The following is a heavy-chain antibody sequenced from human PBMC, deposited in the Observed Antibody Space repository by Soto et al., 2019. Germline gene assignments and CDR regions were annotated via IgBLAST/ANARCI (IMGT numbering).Heavy chain of an antibody. V-gene: IGHV5-10-1*01. CDR3: ARLGYCTGTSCYTFDS. D-gene: IGHD2-2*02. Sequence: GESLKISCQGSGYSFTSYWIGWVRQRPGKGLEWMGRINPGDSYTTYSPSFQGHVTISTDKSFSTAYLQWSGLKASDTAMYYCARLGYCTGTSCYTFDSWGQGTLVTVSS. J-gene: IGHJ4*02. CDR2: INPGDSYT. CDR1: GYSFTSYW.